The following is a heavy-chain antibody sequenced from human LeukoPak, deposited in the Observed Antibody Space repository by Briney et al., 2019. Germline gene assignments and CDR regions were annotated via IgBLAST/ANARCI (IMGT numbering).Heavy chain of an antibody. V-gene: IGHV3-23*01. D-gene: IGHD3-22*01. J-gene: IGHJ5*02. Sequence: PGGSLRLSCAASGFIFNNYGLIWLRQAPGKGLEWVSAISNDGGGTQYADFVEGRCTISRDNSKNTLFLQMSSLRADDTALYYCAKGSSGYFADLWGQGTLVTVSS. CDR1: GFIFNNYG. CDR3: AKGSSGYFADL. CDR2: ISNDGGGT.